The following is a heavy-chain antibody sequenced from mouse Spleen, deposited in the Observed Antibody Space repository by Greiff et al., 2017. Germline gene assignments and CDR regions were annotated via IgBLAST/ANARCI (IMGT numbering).Heavy chain of an antibody. V-gene: IGHV1-39*01. J-gene: IGHJ2*01. Sequence: VHVKQSGPELVKPGASVKISCKASGYSFTDYNMNWVKQSNGKSLEWIGVINPNYGTTSYNQKFKGKATLTVDQSSSTAYMQLNSLTSEDSAVYYCAREGLSIYYGNSYYFDYWGQGTTLTVSS. CDR2: INPNYGTT. CDR1: GYSFTDYN. CDR3: AREGLSIYYGNSYYFDY. D-gene: IGHD2-1*01.